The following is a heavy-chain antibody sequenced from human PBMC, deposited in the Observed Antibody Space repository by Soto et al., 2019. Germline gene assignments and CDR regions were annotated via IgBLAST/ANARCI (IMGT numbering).Heavy chain of an antibody. CDR3: AKDDGYYYGSGVLLDY. Sequence: SLRLSCAASGFTFDDYAMHWVRQAPGKGLEWVSGIGWNSGSIGYADSVKGRFTISRDNAKNTLYLQMNSLRAEDTAVYYCAKDDGYYYGSGVLLDYWGQGTLVTVSS. V-gene: IGHV3-9*01. CDR1: GFTFDDYA. J-gene: IGHJ4*02. CDR2: IGWNSGSI. D-gene: IGHD3-10*01.